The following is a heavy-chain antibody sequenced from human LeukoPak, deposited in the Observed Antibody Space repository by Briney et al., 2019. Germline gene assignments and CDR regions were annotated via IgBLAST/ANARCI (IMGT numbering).Heavy chain of an antibody. CDR1: GNSLIDYY. Sequence: GASVKVSCKASGNSLIDYYIYWVRQAPEQGFEWMGWINPDSGGTEYAHKFQGRVTLTRDTSNDTVYMELRNLRSDDTAVYFCAKDGDGYNAWFDSWGQGTQVIVSS. CDR3: AKDGDGYNAWFDS. CDR2: INPDSGGT. V-gene: IGHV1-2*02. J-gene: IGHJ5*01. D-gene: IGHD5-24*01.